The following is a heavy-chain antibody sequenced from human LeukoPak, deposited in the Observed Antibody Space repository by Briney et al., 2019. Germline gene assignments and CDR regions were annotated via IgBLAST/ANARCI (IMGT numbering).Heavy chain of an antibody. CDR1: GFTFSSYS. CDR3: ARGPPPYCSSTSCYTPVDYFDY. V-gene: IGHV3-21*01. J-gene: IGHJ4*02. Sequence: GGSLRLSCAASGFTFSSYSMNWVRQAPGKGLEWVSSISSSSSYIYYADSVKGRFTISRDNAKNSLYLQMNSLRAEDTAVYYCARGPPPYCSSTSCYTPVDYFDYWGQGTLVTVSS. D-gene: IGHD2-2*02. CDR2: ISSSSSYI.